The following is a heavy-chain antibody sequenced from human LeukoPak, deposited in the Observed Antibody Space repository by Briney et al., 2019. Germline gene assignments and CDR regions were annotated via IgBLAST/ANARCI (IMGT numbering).Heavy chain of an antibody. CDR3: ARGGTVTNFGN. J-gene: IGHJ4*02. V-gene: IGHV4-59*01. CDR1: GGSISSYY. CDR2: VYYSGST. Sequence: SQTLSLTCTVSGGSISSYYWSWIRQPPGKGLEWIGYVYYSGSTNYNPSLKSRVNILLDTSKNQFSLKLSSVTAADTAVYYCARGGTVTNFGNWGQGTLVTFSS. D-gene: IGHD4-17*01.